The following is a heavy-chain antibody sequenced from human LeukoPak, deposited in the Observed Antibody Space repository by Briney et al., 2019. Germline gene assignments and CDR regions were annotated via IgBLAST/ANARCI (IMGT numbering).Heavy chain of an antibody. CDR2: IGGDGITT. J-gene: IGHJ2*01. V-gene: IGHV3-64*02. D-gene: IGHD1-26*01. Sequence: PGGSLRLSCAASGFTFSSYSIHWVRQAPGKGPEFVSVIGGDGITTFYADSVKGRFTVSRDNSKNTLYLEMGSLRAEDMAVYYCARVGGGSGQWYYDLWGRGTLVTVSS. CDR1: GFTFSSYS. CDR3: ARVGGGSGQWYYDL.